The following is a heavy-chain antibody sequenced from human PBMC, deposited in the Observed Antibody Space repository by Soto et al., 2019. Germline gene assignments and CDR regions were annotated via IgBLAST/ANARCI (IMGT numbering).Heavy chain of an antibody. V-gene: IGHV3-21*01. Sequence: GGSLRLSCAASGFTFSSYSMNWVRQAPGKGLEWVSSISSSSSYIYYADSVKGRFTISRDNAKNSLYLQMNGLRAEDTAVYYCARDSPRGPGVDTAMVPYYWGQGTLVTVSS. CDR3: ARDSPRGPGVDTAMVPYY. D-gene: IGHD5-18*01. J-gene: IGHJ4*02. CDR1: GFTFSSYS. CDR2: ISSSSSYI.